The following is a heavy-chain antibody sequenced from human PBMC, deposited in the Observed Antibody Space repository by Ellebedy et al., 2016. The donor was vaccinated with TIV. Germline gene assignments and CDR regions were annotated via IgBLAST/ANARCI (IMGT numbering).Heavy chain of an antibody. J-gene: IGHJ3*02. Sequence: PGGSLRLSCAASGFTFSSYGMHWVRQAPGKGREWVAVIWYDGSNKYYADSVKGRFTISRDNAENSLYLQMNSLRAEDTAVYYCATDVLGASPGDAFDIWGQGKMVTVSS. CDR1: GFTFSSYG. CDR3: ATDVLGASPGDAFDI. D-gene: IGHD3-16*01. CDR2: IWYDGSNK. V-gene: IGHV3-33*01.